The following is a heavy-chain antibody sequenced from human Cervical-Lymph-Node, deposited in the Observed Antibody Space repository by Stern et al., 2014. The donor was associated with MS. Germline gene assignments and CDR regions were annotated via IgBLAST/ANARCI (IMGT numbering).Heavy chain of an antibody. Sequence: QVQLVQSGADVKKPGASVKVSCKASGYTFTAYNMHWLRQAPGQALEWMGRINPKSGVTTYAQKFQDRVTMTRDTSISTVYMELSRLRSNDTAMYYCATRRGCSGGSCSSRSLDYWGQGTLVTVSS. J-gene: IGHJ4*02. CDR3: ATRRGCSGGSCSSRSLDY. D-gene: IGHD2-15*01. V-gene: IGHV1-2*06. CDR2: INPKSGVT. CDR1: GYTFTAYN.